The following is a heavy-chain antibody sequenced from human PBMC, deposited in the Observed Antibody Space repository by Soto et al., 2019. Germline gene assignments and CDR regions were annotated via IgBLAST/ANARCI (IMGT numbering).Heavy chain of an antibody. D-gene: IGHD3-10*01. V-gene: IGHV1-3*01. Sequence: GASVKVSCKASGYTFTSYAMHWVRQAPGQRLEWMGWINAGNGNTNYAQKFQTRVTMTTDKSTDTAYMDLRSLTSDDTAIYYCARAGAAPYYYYGLDVWGQGTTVTVS. CDR2: INAGNGNT. J-gene: IGHJ6*02. CDR1: GYTFTSYA. CDR3: ARAGAAPYYYYGLDV.